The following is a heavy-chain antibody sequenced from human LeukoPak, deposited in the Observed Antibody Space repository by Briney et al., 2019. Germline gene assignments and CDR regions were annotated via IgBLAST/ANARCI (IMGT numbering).Heavy chain of an antibody. CDR3: AKVLGIAAAGTEDY. J-gene: IGHJ4*02. D-gene: IGHD6-13*01. CDR1: GFTFSSYG. CDR2: MSYDGSNK. Sequence: GGSLRLSCAASGFTFSSYGMHWVRQAPGKGLEWVAVMSYDGSNKYYADSVKGRFTIPRDNSKNTLYLQMNSLRAEDTAVYYCAKVLGIAAAGTEDYWGQGTLVTVSS. V-gene: IGHV3-30*18.